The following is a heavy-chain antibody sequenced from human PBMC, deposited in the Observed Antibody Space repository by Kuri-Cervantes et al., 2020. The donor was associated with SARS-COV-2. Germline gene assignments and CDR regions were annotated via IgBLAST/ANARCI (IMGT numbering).Heavy chain of an antibody. V-gene: IGHV1-69*05. CDR2: IIPIFGTA. D-gene: IGHD3-3*01. J-gene: IGHJ4*02. CDR3: ARGWSGYSLYYFDY. CDR1: GGTFSSYA. Sequence: SVKVSCKASGGTFSSYAISWVRQAPGQGLEWMGGIIPIFGTANYAQKFQGRVTITTDESTSTAYMELRSLRSDDTAVYYCARGWSGYSLYYFDYWGQGTLVTVSS.